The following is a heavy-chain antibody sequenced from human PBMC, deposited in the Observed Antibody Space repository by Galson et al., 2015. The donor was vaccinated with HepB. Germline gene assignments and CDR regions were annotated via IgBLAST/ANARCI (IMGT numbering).Heavy chain of an antibody. CDR1: GFTFSSYW. J-gene: IGHJ6*02. D-gene: IGHD3-22*01. V-gene: IGHV3-7*01. Sequence: SLRLSCAASGFTFSSYWMSWVRQAPGKGLEWVANIKQDGSEKYYVDSVKGRFTISRDNAKNSLYLQMNSLRAEDTAVYYCARGDYYDSSGYYPGRGYYYGMDVWGQGTTVTVPS. CDR3: ARGDYYDSSGYYPGRGYYYGMDV. CDR2: IKQDGSEK.